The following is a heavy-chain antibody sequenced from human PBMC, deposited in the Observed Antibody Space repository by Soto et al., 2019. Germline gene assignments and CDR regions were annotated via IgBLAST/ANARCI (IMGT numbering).Heavy chain of an antibody. CDR2: IIPIFASS. Sequence: QVQLVQSGAEVKKPGSSVRVSCKASGGTFSNFGFSWVRQAPGQGLEWMGGIIPIFASSNYALKFQGRLTITADESTSTAYMDLSSLRSEDTAVYFCAKDVGFQQLLFVFETWGQGTLVTVSS. D-gene: IGHD6-13*01. J-gene: IGHJ5*02. CDR1: GGTFSNFG. CDR3: AKDVGFQQLLFVFET. V-gene: IGHV1-69*01.